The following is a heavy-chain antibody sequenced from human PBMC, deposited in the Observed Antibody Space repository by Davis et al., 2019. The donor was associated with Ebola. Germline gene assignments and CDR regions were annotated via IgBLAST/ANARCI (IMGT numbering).Heavy chain of an antibody. CDR2: IYYIGST. V-gene: IGHV4-39*01. Sequence: SETLSPTCPVSGCSIRSSSYYWTWIRQSPEKGLDWIGNIYYIGSTYYNPSLKSRLTMSVDRAKDQFSLQLTSVTAADTAKYYCGRHASRAGPYYGLDVWGQGTTVTVSS. J-gene: IGHJ6*02. CDR1: GCSIRSSSYY. CDR3: GRHASRAGPYYGLDV.